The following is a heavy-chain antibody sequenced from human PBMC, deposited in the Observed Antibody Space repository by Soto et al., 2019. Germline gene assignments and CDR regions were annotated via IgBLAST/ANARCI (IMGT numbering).Heavy chain of an antibody. CDR2: IYDNGNN. CDR3: ARWSPLYGMDV. D-gene: IGHD3-3*01. CDR1: GGSITRGGYS. J-gene: IGHJ6*02. Sequence: QLQLQESGSGLVKPSQTLSLMCDVSGGSITRGGYSWSWIRQLPGKGLEWLGYIYDNGNNYYNASLKSRVTISVDRSKNQFSLNLTSVTAADTAVYYCARWSPLYGMDVWGQGATVTVSS. V-gene: IGHV4-30-2*01.